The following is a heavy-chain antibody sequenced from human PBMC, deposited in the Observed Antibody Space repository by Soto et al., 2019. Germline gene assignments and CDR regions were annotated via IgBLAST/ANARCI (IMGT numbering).Heavy chain of an antibody. V-gene: IGHV3-15*07. CDR3: STGSVEGY. J-gene: IGHJ4*02. Sequence: EVQLVESGGGLVQPGGSLRLSCAASGFSFNDAWMNWVRQAPGKGLEWVGRVKRKVDGETTHYAAPVEGRFTISRDDSKNTLSLQMNSLKTEDTAVYYCSTGSVEGYWGQGILVTVSS. CDR2: VKRKVDGETT. CDR1: GFSFNDAW. D-gene: IGHD3-3*01.